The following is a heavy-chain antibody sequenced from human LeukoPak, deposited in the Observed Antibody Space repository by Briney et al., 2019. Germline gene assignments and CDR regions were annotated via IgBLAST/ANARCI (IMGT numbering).Heavy chain of an antibody. CDR1: GGSISSYY. V-gene: IGHV4-59*12. J-gene: IGHJ6*03. CDR3: ARGRYSGYDHYYYYYMDV. Sequence: PSETLSLTCTVSGGSISSYYWSWIRQPPGKGLEWIGYIYYSGSTNYNPSLKSRVTISEDTSKNQFSLKLSSVTAADTAVYYCARGRYSGYDHYYYYYMDVWGKGTTVTVSS. D-gene: IGHD5-12*01. CDR2: IYYSGST.